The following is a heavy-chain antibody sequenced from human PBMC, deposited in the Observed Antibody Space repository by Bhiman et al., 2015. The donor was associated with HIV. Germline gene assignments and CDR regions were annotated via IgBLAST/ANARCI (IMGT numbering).Heavy chain of an antibody. V-gene: IGHV3-64*01. Sequence: LVESGGGLVQPGGSLRLSCVASGFTFSSYAMHWVRQAPGKGLEYVSGISSDGGSTYYRNSVKGRFTISRDNAKNSLYLQMNSLRAEDTAVYYCARDPTTVTTAEYEYYFDYWGQGTLVTVSS. CDR3: ARDPTTVTTAEYEYYFDY. D-gene: IGHD4-17*01. J-gene: IGHJ4*02. CDR2: ISSDGGST. CDR1: GFTFSSYA.